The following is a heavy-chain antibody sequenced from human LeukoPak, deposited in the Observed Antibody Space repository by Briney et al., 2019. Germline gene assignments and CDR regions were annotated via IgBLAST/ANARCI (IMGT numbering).Heavy chain of an antibody. CDR2: ISGSGGST. CDR3: AKASSVYDILTGYYPPDAFDI. D-gene: IGHD3-9*01. J-gene: IGHJ3*02. V-gene: IGHV3-23*01. CDR1: GFTFSSYA. Sequence: PGGSLRLSCAASGFTFSSYAMSWVRQAPGKGLEWVSAISGSGGSTYYADSVKGRFTISRDNSKNTLYLQMNSLRAEDTAVYYCAKASSVYDILTGYYPPDAFDIWGQGTMVTVSS.